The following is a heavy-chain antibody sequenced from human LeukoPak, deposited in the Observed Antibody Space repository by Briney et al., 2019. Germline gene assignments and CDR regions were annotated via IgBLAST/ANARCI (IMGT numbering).Heavy chain of an antibody. J-gene: IGHJ5*02. V-gene: IGHV4-34*01. CDR3: ARHVTDRRRYCSGGSCYSDNWFDP. CDR2: INHSGST. D-gene: IGHD2-15*01. CDR1: GGSFSGYY. Sequence: SETLSLTCAVYGGSFSGYYWSWIRQPPGKGLEWIGEINHSGSTNYNPSLKSRVTISVDTSKNQFSLKLSSVTAADTAVYYCARHVTDRRRYCSGGSCYSDNWFDPWGQGTLVTVPS.